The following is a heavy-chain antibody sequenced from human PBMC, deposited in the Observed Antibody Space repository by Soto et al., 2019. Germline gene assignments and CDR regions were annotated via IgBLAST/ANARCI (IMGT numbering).Heavy chain of an antibody. J-gene: IGHJ6*02. CDR1: GFTFSRYW. CDR3: ASGAYFDLWSMDV. CDR2: INSDGSST. D-gene: IGHD3-3*01. Sequence: EVQLVESGGGLVQPGGSLRLSCAASGFTFSRYWMHWVRQAPGKGLVWVSRINSDGSSTSYADSVQGRFTISRDNAKNPLYLQMNSLRAEDTAVYYCASGAYFDLWSMDVCGQGTTVTVSS. V-gene: IGHV3-74*01.